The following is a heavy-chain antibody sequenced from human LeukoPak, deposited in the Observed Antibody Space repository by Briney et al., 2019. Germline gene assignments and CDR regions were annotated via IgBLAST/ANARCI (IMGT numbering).Heavy chain of an antibody. CDR2: ISSSSSTI. V-gene: IGHV3-48*01. CDR3: ARLNPGAAGTET. Sequence: PEGSLRLSCAASGFTFSSYSMNWVRQAPGKGLEWVSYISSSSSTIYYADSVKGRFTISRDNAKSSLYLQMNSLRAEDTAVYYCARLNPGAAGTETWGQGTLVTVSS. J-gene: IGHJ4*02. D-gene: IGHD6-13*01. CDR1: GFTFSSYS.